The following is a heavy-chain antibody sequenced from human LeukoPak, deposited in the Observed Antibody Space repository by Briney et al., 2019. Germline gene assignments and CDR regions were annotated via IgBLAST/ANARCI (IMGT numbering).Heavy chain of an antibody. CDR1: GFTFSNYG. CDR2: IRYDGNNK. CDR3: VKDNPLDY. D-gene: IGHD1-14*01. V-gene: IGHV3-30*02. Sequence: GGSLRLSCGASGFTFSNYGMLWVRQAPGKGLDWVAFIRYDGNNKLYADSVKGRFTISRDNSKNTLYLHINSLRAEDTAVYYCVKDNPLDYWGQGTLVIVSS. J-gene: IGHJ4*02.